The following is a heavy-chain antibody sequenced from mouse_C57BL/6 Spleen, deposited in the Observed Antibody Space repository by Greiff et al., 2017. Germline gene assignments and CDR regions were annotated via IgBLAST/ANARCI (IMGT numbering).Heavy chain of an antibody. D-gene: IGHD2-14*01. J-gene: IGHJ4*01. CDR2: IYPRDGST. CDR1: GYTFTDHT. CDR3: ARWVRRRQGNAMDY. V-gene: IGHV1-78*01. Sequence: VKLVESDAELVKPGASVKISCKVSGYTFTDHTIHWMKQRPEQGLEWIGYIYPRDGSTKYNEKFKGKATLTADKSSSTAYMQLNSLTSEDSAVYFCARWVRRRQGNAMDYWGQGTSVTVSS.